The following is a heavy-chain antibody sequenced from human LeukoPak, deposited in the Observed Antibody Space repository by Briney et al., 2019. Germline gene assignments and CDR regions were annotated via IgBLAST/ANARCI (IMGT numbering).Heavy chain of an antibody. CDR1: GGSISSSSYY. D-gene: IGHD3-9*01. CDR2: IYYSGST. J-gene: IGHJ6*03. Sequence: PSETLSLTCTVSGGSISSSSYYWGWIRQPPGKGLEWIGYIYYSGSTNYNPSLKSRVTISVDTSKNQFSLKLSSVTAADTAVYYCARGPQYYDILTGYLNYYYMDVWGKGTTVTVSS. CDR3: ARGPQYYDILTGYLNYYYMDV. V-gene: IGHV4-61*05.